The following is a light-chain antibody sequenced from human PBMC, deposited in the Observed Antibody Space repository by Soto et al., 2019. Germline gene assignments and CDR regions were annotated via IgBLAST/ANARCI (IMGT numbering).Light chain of an antibody. CDR3: RQRYNWPLT. CDR2: DAF. V-gene: IGKV3-11*01. J-gene: IGKJ4*01. CDR1: QSIGNS. Sequence: TVLTQSPATLSLSPGERATLSCKASQSIGNSLGWFQQKPGQAPRLLIDDAFNRATGIPARFTGSGSGSDFTLTLSSLEPEYFGVYYCRQRYNWPLTFGGGTKVEIK.